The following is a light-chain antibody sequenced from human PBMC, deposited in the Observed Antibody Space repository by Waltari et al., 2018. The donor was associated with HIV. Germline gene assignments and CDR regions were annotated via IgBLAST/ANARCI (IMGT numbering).Light chain of an antibody. J-gene: IGKJ2*01. CDR1: QSVSNN. CDR2: GAP. Sequence: ETVMTQSPATLSVSPGERATLSCRASQSVSNNLAWYQQKPGQAPRLLIYGAPTRAAGIPARVSGSGSGTEFTLTITSLQSEDSALYYCQQYNNWHTFGQGTKLEIK. CDR3: QQYNNWHT. V-gene: IGKV3-15*01.